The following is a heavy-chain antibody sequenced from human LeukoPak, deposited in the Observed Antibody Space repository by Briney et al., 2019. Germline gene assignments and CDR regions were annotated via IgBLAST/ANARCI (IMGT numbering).Heavy chain of an antibody. Sequence: GGSLRLSCAASGFTFSSYAMSWVRQAPGKGLEWVSYISSSGSTIYYADSVKGRFTISRDNAKNSLYLQMNSLRAEDTAVYYCARPPYCGGDCPIDYWGQGTLVTISS. CDR1: GFTFSSYA. V-gene: IGHV3-48*04. CDR2: ISSSGSTI. CDR3: ARPPYCGGDCPIDY. D-gene: IGHD2-21*02. J-gene: IGHJ4*02.